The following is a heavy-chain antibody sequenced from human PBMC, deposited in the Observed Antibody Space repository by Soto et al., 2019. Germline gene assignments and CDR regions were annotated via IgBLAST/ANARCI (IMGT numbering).Heavy chain of an antibody. V-gene: IGHV3-30*18. CDR3: AKSVVTAPLYYYGMDV. D-gene: IGHD2-21*02. CDR1: GFTFSSYG. J-gene: IGHJ6*02. CDR2: ILYDGSNK. Sequence: QVQLVESGGGVVQPGRSLRLSCAPSGFTFSSYGMHWVRQAPGKGLEWVAIILYDGSNKYYADSVKGRFTISRDNSKNTLYLQMNSVRAEDTAVYYCAKSVVTAPLYYYGMDVWGQGTTVTVSS.